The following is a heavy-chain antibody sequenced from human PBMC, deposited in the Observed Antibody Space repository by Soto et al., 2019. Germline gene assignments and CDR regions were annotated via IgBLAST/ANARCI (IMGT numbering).Heavy chain of an antibody. CDR3: ARDWSYDSSGSDY. D-gene: IGHD3-22*01. Sequence: GSLRSSYARTGLTFRRSRRPPVRQNPGKGLVWVSRINSDGSSTAYADSVKGRFTISRDNSKNTLYLQMNSLRAEDTAVYYCARDWSYDSSGSDYWGQGTLVTVSS. V-gene: IGHV3-74*01. CDR1: GLTFRRSR. J-gene: IGHJ4*02. CDR2: INSDGSST.